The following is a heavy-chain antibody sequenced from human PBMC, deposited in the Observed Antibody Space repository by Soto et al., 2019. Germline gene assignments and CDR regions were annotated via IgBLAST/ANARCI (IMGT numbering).Heavy chain of an antibody. CDR1: GGSISSYY. D-gene: IGHD1-26*01. CDR2: IYYSGST. J-gene: IGHJ6*02. Sequence: PXGTLGLTGTVSGGSISSYYWSWIRQPPGKGLEWIGYIYYSGSTNYNPSLKSRVTISVDTSKNQFSLKLRSVTAADTAVYYCARLMGATGYYYYGMDVRGQGTTVTVSS. V-gene: IGHV4-59*01. CDR3: ARLMGATGYYYYGMDV.